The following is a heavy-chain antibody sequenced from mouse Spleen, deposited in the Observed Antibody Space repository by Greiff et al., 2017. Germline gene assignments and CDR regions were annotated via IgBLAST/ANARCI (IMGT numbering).Heavy chain of an antibody. CDR2: IYPRDGST. V-gene: IGHV1-85*01. CDR3: ATGGYDYVAWFAY. J-gene: IGHJ3*01. CDR1: GYTFTSYD. D-gene: IGHD2-4*01. Sequence: VKLQESGPELVKPGASVKLSCKASGYTFTSYDINWVKQRPGQGLEWIGWIYPRDGSTKYNEKFKGKATLTVDTSSSTAYMELHSLTSEDSAVYFCATGGYDYVAWFAYWGQGTLVTVSA.